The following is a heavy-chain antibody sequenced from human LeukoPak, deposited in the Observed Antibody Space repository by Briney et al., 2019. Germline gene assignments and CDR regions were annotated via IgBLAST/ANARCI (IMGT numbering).Heavy chain of an antibody. V-gene: IGHV4-31*03. CDR3: ARDRQRVAARLDWYFDL. CDR2: IYYSGST. Sequence: SQTLSLTCTVSGGSISSGGYYWSWIRQHPGKGLEWIGYIYYSGSTYYNPSLKSRVTISVDTSKNQFSLKLSSVTAADTAVYYCARDRQRVAARLDWYFDLWGRGTLVTVSS. CDR1: GGSISSGGYY. J-gene: IGHJ2*01. D-gene: IGHD6-6*01.